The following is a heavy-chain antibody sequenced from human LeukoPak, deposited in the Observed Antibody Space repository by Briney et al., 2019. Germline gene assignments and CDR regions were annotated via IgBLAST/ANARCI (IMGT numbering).Heavy chain of an antibody. CDR3: AKVRASGSGWFIDY. D-gene: IGHD6-19*01. J-gene: IGHJ4*02. CDR1: GFTFSSYE. Sequence: PGGSLRLSCAASGFTFSSYEMNWVRQAPGKGLEWVSQISSSGGTKYYADSVKGRFTISRDNAKNSVYLQMNTLRAEDTAVYYCAKVRASGSGWFIDYWGQGTLVTVSS. V-gene: IGHV3-48*03. CDR2: ISSSGGTK.